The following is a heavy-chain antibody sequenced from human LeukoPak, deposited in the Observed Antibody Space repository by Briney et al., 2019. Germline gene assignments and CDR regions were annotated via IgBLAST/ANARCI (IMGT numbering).Heavy chain of an antibody. J-gene: IGHJ4*02. CDR1: GFTFSSYA. D-gene: IGHD6-13*01. CDR3: AKDQGRAAAGTPADY. CDR2: ISGSGGST. Sequence: PGASLRLSCAASGFTFSSYAMSWVRQAPGKGPEWVSAISGSGGSTYYADSVKGRFTISRDNSKNTLYLQMNSLRAEDTAVYYCAKDQGRAAAGTPADYWGQGTLVTVSS. V-gene: IGHV3-23*01.